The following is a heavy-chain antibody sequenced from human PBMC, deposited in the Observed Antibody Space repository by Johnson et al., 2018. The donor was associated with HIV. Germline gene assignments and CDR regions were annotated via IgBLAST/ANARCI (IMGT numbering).Heavy chain of an antibody. J-gene: IGHJ3*02. CDR1: GFTFSSYT. CDR3: AKGIAARPPGDAFDI. CDR2: ISYDGSNK. V-gene: IGHV3-30-3*01. D-gene: IGHD6-6*01. Sequence: VQLVESGGGVVQPGRSLRLSCAASGFTFSSYTMHWVRQAPGKGLEWVAVISYDGSNKYYADSVKGRFTISRDNSKNTLYLQMNSLRGEDTAVYYCAKGIAARPPGDAFDIWGQGTMVTVSS.